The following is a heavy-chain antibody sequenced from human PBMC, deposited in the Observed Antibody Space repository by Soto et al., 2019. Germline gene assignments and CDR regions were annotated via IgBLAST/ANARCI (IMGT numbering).Heavy chain of an antibody. Sequence: EVQLVESGGGLVQPGRSLRLSCAASGFSFDDYAMHWVRQAPGKGLEWVSGISWNSGSIGYADSVMGRFTISRDNAKNSLYLQMNSLRAEDTALYYSVKDHVHTSMGDGWFDPWGQGTLVTVSS. CDR3: VKDHVHTSMGDGWFDP. D-gene: IGHD5-18*01. V-gene: IGHV3-9*01. CDR2: ISWNSGSI. CDR1: GFSFDDYA. J-gene: IGHJ5*02.